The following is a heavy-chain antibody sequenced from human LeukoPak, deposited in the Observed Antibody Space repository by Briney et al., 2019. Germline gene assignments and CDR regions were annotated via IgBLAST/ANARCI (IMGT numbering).Heavy chain of an antibody. Sequence: SETLSLTCSVSGGSINNGDYYWSWIRQPPGKGLEWIGYIYYSGSTRYNPSLKSRVTISVDTSKNQFSLKLSSVTAADTAVYYCAREETTVTHNWFDPWGQGTLVTVSS. CDR2: IYYSGST. V-gene: IGHV4-31*02. D-gene: IGHD4-17*01. J-gene: IGHJ5*02. CDR3: AREETTVTHNWFDP. CDR1: GGSINNGDYY.